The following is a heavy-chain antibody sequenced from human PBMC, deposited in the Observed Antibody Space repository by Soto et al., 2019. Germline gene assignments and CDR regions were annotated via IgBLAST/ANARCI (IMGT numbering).Heavy chain of an antibody. CDR1: GFTFSNYD. Sequence: QPGGSLRLSCAASGFTFSNYDMHWVRQVTGKGEEGVVIIGSGGDTYYADSVKGRFTISRDNSKNTLYLQMNSLRAEDTAVYYCAKNDYCSGGSCYGLIDYWGQGTLVTVSS. D-gene: IGHD2-15*01. CDR2: IIGSGGDT. CDR3: AKNDYCSGGSCYGLIDY. V-gene: IGHV3-23*01. J-gene: IGHJ4*02.